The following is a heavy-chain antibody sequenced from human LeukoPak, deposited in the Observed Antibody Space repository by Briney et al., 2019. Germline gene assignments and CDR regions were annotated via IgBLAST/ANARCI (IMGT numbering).Heavy chain of an antibody. CDR2: ISAYNGNT. V-gene: IGHV1-18*01. Sequence: GASVKVSCKASGYTFTSYGISWVRQAPGQGLEWMGWISAYNGNTNYAQKLQGRVTMTTDTSTSTAYMELRSLRSEDTAVYYCATDLVRPSITMVRGVIITSDHWGQGTLVTVSS. D-gene: IGHD3-10*01. CDR1: GYTFTSYG. CDR3: ATDLVRPSITMVRGVIITSDH. J-gene: IGHJ5*02.